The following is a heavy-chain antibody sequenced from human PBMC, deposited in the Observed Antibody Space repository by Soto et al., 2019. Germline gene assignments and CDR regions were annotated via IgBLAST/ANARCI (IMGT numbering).Heavy chain of an antibody. V-gene: IGHV4-39*01. J-gene: IGHJ4*02. CDR1: GGSISSSSYY. D-gene: IGHD5-18*01. Sequence: QLQLQESGPGLVKPSETLSLTCTVSGGSISSSSYYWGWIRQPPGKGLEWIGSIYYSGSTYYNPSLKSRVTISVDTSKNQFSLKLSSVTAADTAVYHCARQIQLWLRRGGYFDYWGQGTLVTVSS. CDR3: ARQIQLWLRRGGYFDY. CDR2: IYYSGST.